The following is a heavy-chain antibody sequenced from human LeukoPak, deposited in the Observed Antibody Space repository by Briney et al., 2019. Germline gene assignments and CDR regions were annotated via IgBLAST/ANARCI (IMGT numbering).Heavy chain of an antibody. Sequence: SETLSLTCTVSGGSISSYYWSWIRQPPGKGLEWIGYIYYSGSTNYNPSLKSRVTISVDTSKNQFSLKLSSVTAADTAVYYCACNTAMVREGWFDPWGQGTLVTVSS. J-gene: IGHJ5*02. CDR2: IYYSGST. D-gene: IGHD5-18*01. CDR1: GGSISSYY. CDR3: ACNTAMVREGWFDP. V-gene: IGHV4-59*01.